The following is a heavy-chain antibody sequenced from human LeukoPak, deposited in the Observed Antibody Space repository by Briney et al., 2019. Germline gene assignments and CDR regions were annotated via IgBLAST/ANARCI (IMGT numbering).Heavy chain of an antibody. CDR1: GYTFTSYY. V-gene: IGHV1-46*01. Sequence: ASVKVSCKASGYTFTSYYMHWVRQAPGQGLEWMGIINPSGGSTSYAQKFQGRLTMTRDTSTSTVCMELSSLRSEDTAVYYCAREFVEMATNLYYMDVWGKGTTVTVSS. CDR2: INPSGGST. J-gene: IGHJ6*03. D-gene: IGHD5-24*01. CDR3: AREFVEMATNLYYMDV.